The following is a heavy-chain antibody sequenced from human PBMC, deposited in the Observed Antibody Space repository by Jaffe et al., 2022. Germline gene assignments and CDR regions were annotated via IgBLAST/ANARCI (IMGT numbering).Heavy chain of an antibody. Sequence: QVQLVQSGSELKKPGASVKVSCKASGYTFTSYAMNWVRQAPGQGLEWMGWINTNTGNPTYAQGFTGRFVFSLDTSVSTAYLQISSLKAEDTAVYYCARPALLVKYNWNDGAAFDIWGQGTMVTVSS. CDR1: GYTFTSYA. V-gene: IGHV7-4-1*02. J-gene: IGHJ3*02. CDR3: ARPALLVKYNWNDGAAFDI. D-gene: IGHD1-20*01. CDR2: INTNTGNP.